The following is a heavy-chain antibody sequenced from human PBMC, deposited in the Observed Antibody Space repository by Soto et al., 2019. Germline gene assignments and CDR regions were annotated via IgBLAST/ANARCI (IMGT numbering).Heavy chain of an antibody. Sequence: EVNLLESGGGLVQPGESLRISCVGSGFTFKNYGMTWVRQAPGKGLEWVSGTTGSGANKHYADSVRGRFTISRDNSKKTLYLEMKSPRVEDTAVYYCAKDGDFGEDGPAEYFEHWGQGTLVTVSS. CDR1: GFTFKNYG. CDR3: AKDGDFGEDGPAEYFEH. J-gene: IGHJ1*01. V-gene: IGHV3-23*01. CDR2: TTGSGANK. D-gene: IGHD4-17*01.